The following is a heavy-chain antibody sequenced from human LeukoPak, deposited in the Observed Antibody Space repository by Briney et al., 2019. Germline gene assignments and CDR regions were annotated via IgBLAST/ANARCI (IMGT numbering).Heavy chain of an antibody. CDR1: GGTFSSYA. V-gene: IGHV1-69*13. J-gene: IGHJ4*02. CDR2: IIPIFNTT. CDR3: ARVKDYGGNLYYFDY. D-gene: IGHD4-23*01. Sequence: ASVKVSCKASGGTFSSYAITWVRQAPGQGLEWMGGIIPIFNTTNYAQKFQGRVTVNADEFTSTVYMELSSLRFEDTAVYYCARVKDYGGNLYYFDYWGQGTLVTVSS.